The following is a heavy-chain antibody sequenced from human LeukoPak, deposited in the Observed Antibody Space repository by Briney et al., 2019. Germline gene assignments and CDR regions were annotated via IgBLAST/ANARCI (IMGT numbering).Heavy chain of an antibody. CDR3: AKAYDFWSGPPGVY. CDR1: GFTFSSYA. CDR2: ISGSGGST. D-gene: IGHD3-3*01. V-gene: IGHV3-23*01. J-gene: IGHJ4*02. Sequence: GGSLRLSCAASGFTFSSYAMSWVRQAPGKGLEWVSAISGSGGSTYYADSVKGRFTISRDNSKNTLYLQMNSLRAEDTAVYYCAKAYDFWSGPPGVYWGQGTLVTVSS.